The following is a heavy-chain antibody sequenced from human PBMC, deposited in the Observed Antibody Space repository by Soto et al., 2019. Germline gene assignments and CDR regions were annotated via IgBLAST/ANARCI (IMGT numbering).Heavy chain of an antibody. Sequence: SETLSLTCSVSGSYITSGDYHWTWIRQAPGKGLEWIGYISHSETTYYSPALKNRIIISSDFSMNQFSLRLNSVTAADTAVYFCAGFGVGDRDDKWGQGTLVTVSS. CDR1: GSYITSGDYH. D-gene: IGHD2-8*01. CDR2: ISHSETT. V-gene: IGHV4-30-4*01. CDR3: AGFGVGDRDDK. J-gene: IGHJ4*02.